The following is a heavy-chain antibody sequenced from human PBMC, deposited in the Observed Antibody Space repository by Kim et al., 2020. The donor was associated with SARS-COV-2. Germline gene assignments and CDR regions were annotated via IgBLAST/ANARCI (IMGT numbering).Heavy chain of an antibody. V-gene: IGHV3-21*01. CDR3: ARGEGDV. Sequence: GGSLRLSCAASGFTFSSYSMNWVRQPPGKGLEWVSSISSSSSYIYYADSVKGRFTISSDNAKNSLFLQMDSLRAEDTAVYYCARGEGDVWGQGTTVTVSS. CDR2: ISSSSSYI. D-gene: IGHD1-26*01. CDR1: GFTFSSYS. J-gene: IGHJ6*02.